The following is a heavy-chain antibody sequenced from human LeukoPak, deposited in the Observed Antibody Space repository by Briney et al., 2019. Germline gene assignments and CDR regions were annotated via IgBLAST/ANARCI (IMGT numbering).Heavy chain of an antibody. CDR2: ISAYNGNT. CDR3: ARVIGCSSTSCTSHFDY. CDR1: GYTFTSYG. V-gene: IGHV1-18*01. Sequence: SVKVSCKASGYTFTSYGISWVRQAPGQGLEWMGWISAYNGNTNYAQKLQGRVTMTTDTSTSTAYMELRSLRSDDTAVYYCARVIGCSSTSCTSHFDYWGQGTLVTVSS. D-gene: IGHD2-2*01. J-gene: IGHJ4*02.